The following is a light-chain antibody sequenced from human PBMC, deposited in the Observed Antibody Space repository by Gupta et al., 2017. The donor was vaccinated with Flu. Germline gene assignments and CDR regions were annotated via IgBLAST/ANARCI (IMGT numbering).Light chain of an antibody. Sequence: EIVLTQSPGTLSLSPGERATLSCRASQSVRSSQLAWYQQKPGQAPRLLIYGASSRATGIPDSFSGSGSGTDFTLTISRLEPEDFAVYYCQQYVSSPWTFGQGTKVEIK. J-gene: IGKJ1*01. CDR3: QQYVSSPWT. CDR1: QSVRSSQ. CDR2: GAS. V-gene: IGKV3-20*01.